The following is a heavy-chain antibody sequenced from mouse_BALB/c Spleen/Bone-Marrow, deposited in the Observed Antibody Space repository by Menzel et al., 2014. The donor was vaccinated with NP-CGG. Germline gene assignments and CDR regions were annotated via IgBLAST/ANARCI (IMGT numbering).Heavy chain of an antibody. V-gene: IGHV1-4*02. CDR2: INPSIGYT. D-gene: IGHD1-1*02. CDR3: ARKVGGNGGPLFAN. Sequence: QVQLQQSAAELARPGASVKMSCKASGYTFTTYTMHWLKQRPGQGLEWIGYINPSIGYTEYNQKFKDKTTLTADKASSTAYMQLSSLTSEDSAVYYCARKVGGNGGPLFANWGQGTLVTVSA. J-gene: IGHJ3*01. CDR1: GYTFTTYT.